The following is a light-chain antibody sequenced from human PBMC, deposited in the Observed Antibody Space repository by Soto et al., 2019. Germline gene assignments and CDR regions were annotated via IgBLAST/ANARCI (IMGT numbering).Light chain of an antibody. J-gene: IGKJ1*01. V-gene: IGKV1-6*01. CDR3: LQDINYPWT. CDR2: TAS. Sequence: IWMTQSPSLLSASTGDRVTITCRASQGINSYLAWYQKKPGKAPKLLINTASTLQSGVPPRFGGSGSGTDFTLAISSLQPEDSATYYCLQDINYPWTFGQGTKVDI. CDR1: QGINSY.